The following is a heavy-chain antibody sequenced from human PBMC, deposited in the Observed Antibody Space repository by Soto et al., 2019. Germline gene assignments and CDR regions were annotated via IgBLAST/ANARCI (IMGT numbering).Heavy chain of an antibody. CDR2: VSRGGDET. J-gene: IGHJ4*02. CDR3: AFSYHCDY. V-gene: IGHV3-23*01. CDR1: GFTFTTYA. Sequence: EVQLLESGGGSVQPGGSLRLSCVASGFTFTTYAMSWVRQAPDKGLEWVSSVSRGGDETYYADSVKGRLTISRDNSKNTLYLQMNSLRGEDTAVYYCAFSYHCDYWGQGTLVTVSS.